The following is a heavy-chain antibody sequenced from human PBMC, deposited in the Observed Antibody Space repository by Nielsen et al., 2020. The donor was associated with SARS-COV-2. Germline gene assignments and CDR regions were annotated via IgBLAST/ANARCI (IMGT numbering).Heavy chain of an antibody. CDR3: AKARAVTIVGMIMDFDY. CDR1: GFTFDDYA. CDR2: ISWNSGSI. Sequence: GGSLRLSCAASGFTFDDYAMHWVRQAPGKGLEWVSGISWNSGSIGYADSVKGRFTISRDNAKNSLYLQMNNLRAEDTARYYCAKARAVTIVGMIMDFDYWGQGTQVTVSS. D-gene: IGHD3-3*01. J-gene: IGHJ4*02. V-gene: IGHV3-9*01.